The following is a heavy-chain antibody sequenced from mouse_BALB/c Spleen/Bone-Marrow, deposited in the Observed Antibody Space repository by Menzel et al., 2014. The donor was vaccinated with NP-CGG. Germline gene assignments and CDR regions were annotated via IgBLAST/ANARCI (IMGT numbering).Heavy chain of an antibody. CDR1: SYTFTSSW. D-gene: IGHD2-14*01. CDR3: ARHHRYDYYFDY. Sequence: VQLQQSGSVLVRPGASVKLSCKASSYTFTSSWMHWAKQRPGQGLEWIGEIHPNSGNTNYNEKFKGKATLTANTSSSTAYVDLSSLTSEDSAVYYCARHHRYDYYFDYWGQGTTLTVSS. J-gene: IGHJ2*01. CDR2: IHPNSGNT. V-gene: IGHV1S130*01.